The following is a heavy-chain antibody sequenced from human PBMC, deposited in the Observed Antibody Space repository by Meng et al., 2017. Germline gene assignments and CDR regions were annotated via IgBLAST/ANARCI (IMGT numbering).Heavy chain of an antibody. CDR1: GYTFTSYA. Sequence: ASVKVSCKASGYTFTSYAMHWVRQAPGQRLEWMGWINAGNGNTKYSQKFQGRVTITRDTSASTAYMELSSLRSEDTAVYYCARDFDSSGYYSLYYYYYGMDVWGQGTTVTVSS. CDR3: ARDFDSSGYYSLYYYYYGMDV. J-gene: IGHJ6*02. V-gene: IGHV1-3*01. CDR2: INAGNGNT. D-gene: IGHD3-22*01.